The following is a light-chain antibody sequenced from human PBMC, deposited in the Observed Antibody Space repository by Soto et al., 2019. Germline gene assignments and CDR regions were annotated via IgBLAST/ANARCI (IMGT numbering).Light chain of an antibody. CDR1: SSDVGGYNY. J-gene: IGLJ2*01. CDR2: DVS. V-gene: IGLV2-8*01. Sequence: QSVLTHPPSASGSPGPSVTISCTGTSSDVGGYNYVSWYQQHPVKAPKLMMYDVSKRPSGVPDRFSGSKSGNTASLTVSGLQAEDGADYYCSSYAGSNNLVFGGGTKLTVL. CDR3: SSYAGSNNLV.